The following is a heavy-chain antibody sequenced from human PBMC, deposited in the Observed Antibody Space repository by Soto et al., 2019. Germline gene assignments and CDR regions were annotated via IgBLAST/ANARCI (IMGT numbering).Heavy chain of an antibody. J-gene: IGHJ6*02. V-gene: IGHV4-59*02. D-gene: IGHD3-10*01. Sequence: AETLSLTGTVCGGAVSRYYWSWIRQAPGKGLEWIGYIYYSGSTNYNPSLKSRVTISVDTSKNQFSLKLSSVTAADTAVYYCARGRGSMVRGVIRHHYGICVPARRTTVPVSS. CDR2: IYYSGST. CDR1: GGAVSRYY. CDR3: ARGRGSMVRGVIRHHYGICV.